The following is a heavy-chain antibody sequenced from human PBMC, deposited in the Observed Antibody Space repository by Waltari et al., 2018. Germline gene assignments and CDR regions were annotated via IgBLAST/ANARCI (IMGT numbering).Heavy chain of an antibody. J-gene: IGHJ4*02. CDR3: ARPNSSTLGGGFDY. V-gene: IGHV4-39*02. CDR2: IYYSGST. D-gene: IGHD3-16*01. CDR1: GDSIDRSGYY. Sequence: QLQLQESGPGLVKPSETLSLTCIVSGDSIDRSGYYWGWIRQPPGKGLEWIGSIYYSGSTFYDPSLKSRVTISVDTSKTHFSLKLSSVTAADTAVYYCARPNSSTLGGGFDYWGQGTLVTVSS.